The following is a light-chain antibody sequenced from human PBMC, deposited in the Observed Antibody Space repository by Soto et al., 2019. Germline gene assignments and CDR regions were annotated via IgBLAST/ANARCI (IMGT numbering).Light chain of an antibody. V-gene: IGKV3-15*01. CDR3: QQYDNWPRT. J-gene: IGKJ1*01. Sequence: EIVMSQSPATLSVSTGERATLSCRASQSVSSNLAWYQQKPGQAPRLLIYGASTRATGIPARFSGSGSGTEFTLTVNSLQSEDFAVYYCQQYDNWPRTFGQGTKVDIK. CDR1: QSVSSN. CDR2: GAS.